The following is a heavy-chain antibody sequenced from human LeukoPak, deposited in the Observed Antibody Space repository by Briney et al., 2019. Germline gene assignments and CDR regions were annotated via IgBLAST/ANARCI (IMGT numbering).Heavy chain of an antibody. CDR3: ARAQVYYDFWSGYTFDY. Sequence: GASVKVSCKASGYTFTSYGISWVRQAPGQGLEWMGWISAYNGNTNYAQKLQGRVTMTTDTSTSTAYMELRSLRSDDTAVYYCARAQVYYDFWSGYTFDYWGQGTLVTVSS. V-gene: IGHV1-18*01. D-gene: IGHD3-3*01. CDR2: ISAYNGNT. CDR1: GYTFTSYG. J-gene: IGHJ4*02.